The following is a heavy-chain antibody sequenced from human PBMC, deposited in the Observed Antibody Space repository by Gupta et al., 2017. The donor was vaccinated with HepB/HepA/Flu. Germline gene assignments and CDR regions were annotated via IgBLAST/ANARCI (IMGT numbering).Heavy chain of an antibody. J-gene: IGHJ5*02. V-gene: IGHV3-43*01. D-gene: IGHD6-19*01. CDR2: VSWDGEST. CDR3: AKGRTMDGSGWYSPES. Sequence: VHLVQSGGAVVQPGGSLRLSCVASGFTFNDFTMHWVRQRPGKGLEWVSLVSWDGESTHYADSVKGRFIVSRDDGNRSLFLQLNSLRIEDTGMYYCAKGRTMDGSGWYSPESWGQGTLVTVSS. CDR1: GFTFNDFT.